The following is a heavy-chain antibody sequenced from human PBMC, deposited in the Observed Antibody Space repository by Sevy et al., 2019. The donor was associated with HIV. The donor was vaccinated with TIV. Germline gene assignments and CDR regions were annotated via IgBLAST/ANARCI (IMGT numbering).Heavy chain of an antibody. CDR1: GYMFIAYF. J-gene: IGHJ4*02. D-gene: IGHD3-22*01. Sequence: ASVKVSCKASGYMFIAYFIHWVRHAPGQGLEWMGRINPNSGDTNSAQKFQGRVTMTRDTSINTVYMELSRLRSDDTAVYSCARVVYYDSTAYYFDYWGQGTLVTV. V-gene: IGHV1-2*06. CDR2: INPNSGDT. CDR3: ARVVYYDSTAYYFDY.